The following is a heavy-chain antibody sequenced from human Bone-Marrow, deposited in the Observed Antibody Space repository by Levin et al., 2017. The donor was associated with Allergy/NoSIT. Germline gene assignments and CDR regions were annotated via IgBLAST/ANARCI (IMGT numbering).Heavy chain of an antibody. Sequence: ASVKVSCKASGYTFTNYFMIWVRQAPGQGLEWMGIINPSGGSTTYAQNFQGRVTMTRDTSTSTVYMQLSSLRSEDTAVYYCARSEADYGDYEGLGYWGQGTLVTVSS. V-gene: IGHV1-46*01. CDR2: INPSGGST. CDR3: ARSEADYGDYEGLGY. J-gene: IGHJ4*02. CDR1: GYTFTNYF. D-gene: IGHD4-17*01.